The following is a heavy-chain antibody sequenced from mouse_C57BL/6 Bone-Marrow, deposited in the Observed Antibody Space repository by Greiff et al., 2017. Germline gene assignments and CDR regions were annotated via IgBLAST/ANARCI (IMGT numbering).Heavy chain of an antibody. V-gene: IGHV1-5*01. Sequence: VQLKQSGTVLARPGASVKMSCKTSGYTFTSYWMHWVKQRPGQGLEWIGAIYPGNSDTSYNQKFKGKAKLTAVTSASTAYMELSSLTNEDSAVYYCTTRYGSSPYYFDYWGQGTTLTVSS. J-gene: IGHJ2*01. CDR2: IYPGNSDT. CDR3: TTRYGSSPYYFDY. D-gene: IGHD1-1*01. CDR1: GYTFTSYW.